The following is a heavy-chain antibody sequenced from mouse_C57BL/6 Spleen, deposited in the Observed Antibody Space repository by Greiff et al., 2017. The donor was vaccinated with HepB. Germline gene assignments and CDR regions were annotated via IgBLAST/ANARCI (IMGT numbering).Heavy chain of an antibody. V-gene: IGHV6-3*01. CDR3: TGDGNYDAMDY. Sequence: DVQLQESGGGLVQPGGSMKLSCVASGFTFSNYWMNWVRQSPEKGLEWVAQIRLKSDNYATHYAESVKGRFTISRDDSKSSVYLQMNNLRAEDTGIYYCTGDGNYDAMDYWGQGTSVTVSS. CDR2: IRLKSDNYAT. J-gene: IGHJ4*01. CDR1: GFTFSNYW. D-gene: IGHD2-1*01.